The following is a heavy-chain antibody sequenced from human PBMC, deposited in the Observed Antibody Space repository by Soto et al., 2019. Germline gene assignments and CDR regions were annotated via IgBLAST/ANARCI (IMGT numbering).Heavy chain of an antibody. D-gene: IGHD1-1*01. CDR1: GFTFRDNW. CDR2: LNHEGTYK. V-gene: IGHV3-74*01. CDR3: ARRGLEPFDY. Sequence: EVQLVESGGGLGQSGGSLRLSCAASGFTFRDNWMHWVRQAPGQGLVWVSRLNHEGTYKSYADSVKGRFTISRDNVKSELYLQMNNLRAEDTAVYYCARRGLEPFDYWGQGTLVTVSS. J-gene: IGHJ4*02.